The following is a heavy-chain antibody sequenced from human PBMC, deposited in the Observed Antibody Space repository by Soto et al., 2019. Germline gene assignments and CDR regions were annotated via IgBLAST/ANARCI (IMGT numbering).Heavy chain of an antibody. CDR2: IIPIFGTA. V-gene: IGHV1-69*13. CDR1: GGTFSSYA. Sequence: GASVKVSCKASGGTFSSYAISWVRQAPGQGLEWMGGIIPIFGTANYAQKFQGRVTITADESTSTAYMELSSLRSEDTAVYYCAGDGVTYYYDSSPRGTFWFDPWGQGTLVTVSS. CDR3: AGDGVTYYYDSSPRGTFWFDP. D-gene: IGHD3-22*01. J-gene: IGHJ5*02.